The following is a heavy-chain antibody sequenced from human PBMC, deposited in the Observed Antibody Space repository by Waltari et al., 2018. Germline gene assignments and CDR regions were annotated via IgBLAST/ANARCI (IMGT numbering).Heavy chain of an antibody. J-gene: IGHJ6*02. CDR3: AREGSVAGTYYYGMDV. Sequence: QVQLQESGPGLVKPSQTLSLTCTVSGGSISSGSYYWSWIRQPAGKGLEWIGYIYTSGSTNYNPSLKSRVTISVDTSKNQFSLKRSSVTAADTAVYYCAREGSVAGTYYYGMDVWGQGTTVTVSS. CDR1: GGSISSGSYY. D-gene: IGHD6-19*01. CDR2: IYTSGST. V-gene: IGHV4-61*09.